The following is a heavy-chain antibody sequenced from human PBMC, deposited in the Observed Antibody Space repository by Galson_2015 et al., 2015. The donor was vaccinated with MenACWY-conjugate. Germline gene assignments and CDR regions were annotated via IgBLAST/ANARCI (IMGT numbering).Heavy chain of an antibody. J-gene: IGHJ5*02. CDR1: GYTFTNYG. CDR2: INAGNGNT. Sequence: SVKVSCKASGYTFTNYGMHWVRQAPGQRLEWMGWINAGNGNTKYAQKFQGRVTMTRDTSASTAYMELSSLTSEDTAVYYCARNPKVTMLRGAGWFDPWGQGTLVTVSS. D-gene: IGHD3-10*01. V-gene: IGHV1-3*01. CDR3: ARNPKVTMLRGAGWFDP.